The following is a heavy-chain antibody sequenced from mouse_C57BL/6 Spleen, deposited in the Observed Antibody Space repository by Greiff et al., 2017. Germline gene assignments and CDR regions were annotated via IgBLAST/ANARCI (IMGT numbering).Heavy chain of an antibody. Sequence: QVQLQQPGAELVKPGASVKLSCKASGYTFTSYWMHWVKQRPGQGLEWIGMIHPNSGSNNYNEQFKSKATLTVDKSYSTAYMQLSSLSAKDSAVYYCARGVQPGSSYVGYWGQGTTLTVSS. J-gene: IGHJ2*01. CDR3: ARGVQPGSSYVGY. CDR1: GYTFTSYW. V-gene: IGHV1-64*01. CDR2: IHPNSGSN. D-gene: IGHD1-1*01.